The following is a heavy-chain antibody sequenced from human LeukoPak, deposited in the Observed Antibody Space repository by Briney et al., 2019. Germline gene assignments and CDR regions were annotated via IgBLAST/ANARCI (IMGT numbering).Heavy chain of an antibody. CDR1: GFTFSNYA. Sequence: PGGSLRLSCAASGFTFSNYAMSWVRQAPGKGLEWVSAISGNGGGTYYADSVKGRFTISRDNSKNTLYLQMKSLRAEDTAVYYCAKGTKVIVVDNYFDYWGQGTLVTVSS. D-gene: IGHD3-22*01. CDR3: AKGTKVIVVDNYFDY. J-gene: IGHJ4*02. CDR2: ISGNGGGT. V-gene: IGHV3-23*01.